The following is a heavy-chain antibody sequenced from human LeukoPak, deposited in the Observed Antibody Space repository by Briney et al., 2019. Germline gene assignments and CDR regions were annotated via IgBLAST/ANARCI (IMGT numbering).Heavy chain of an antibody. J-gene: IGHJ5*02. Sequence: SETLSLTCTVSGGSISNYYWSWIRQPAGKGLEWIGLIYTSGSTNYNPSLKSRVTMSVDTSKNQFSLKLSSVTAADTAVYYCARDGGSRGYSSSWYNWFDPWGQGSLVTVSS. V-gene: IGHV4-4*07. D-gene: IGHD6-13*01. CDR3: ARDGGSRGYSSSWYNWFDP. CDR2: IYTSGST. CDR1: GGSISNYY.